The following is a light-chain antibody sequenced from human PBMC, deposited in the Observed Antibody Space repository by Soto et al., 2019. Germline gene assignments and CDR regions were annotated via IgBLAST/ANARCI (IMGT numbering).Light chain of an antibody. V-gene: IGLV1-40*01. Sequence: QSVLTQPPSVSGAPGQRVTISCTGTSSNIGAGYEVHWYHQLPGTAPKFLVSGNDNRPSGVPDRLSASKSGTSGSLAITGLQAEDEGHYYCCSYAGRNTVFGGGTKLTVL. CDR2: GND. CDR1: SSNIGAGYE. CDR3: CSYAGRNTV. J-gene: IGLJ2*01.